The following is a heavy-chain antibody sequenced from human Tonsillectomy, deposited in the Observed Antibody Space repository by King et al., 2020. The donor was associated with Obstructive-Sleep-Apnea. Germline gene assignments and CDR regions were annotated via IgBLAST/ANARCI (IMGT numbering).Heavy chain of an antibody. CDR1: GFSLSTSGLC. CDR3: ARMGFGDLGDYYFDY. D-gene: IGHD3-10*01. Sequence: VTLKESGPALVQPTQTLTLTCTFSGFSLSTSGLCVSWIRQPPGKALVWLSRIDWEDDNDYSLSLKTMLTISKDTSKYQVVLTMTNMDPVDTATYYCARMGFGDLGDYYFDYWGQGTLVTVSS. CDR2: IDWEDDN. V-gene: IGHV2-70*11. J-gene: IGHJ4*02.